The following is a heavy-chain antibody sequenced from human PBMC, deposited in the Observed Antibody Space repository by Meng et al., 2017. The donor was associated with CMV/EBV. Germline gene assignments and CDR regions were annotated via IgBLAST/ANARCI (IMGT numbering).Heavy chain of an antibody. CDR2: IWYDGSNK. Sequence: GESLKISCAASRFTFSSYGMHWVRQAPGKGLEWVAVIWYDGSNKYYADSVKGRFTISRDNSKNTLYLQMNSPRAEDTAVYYCAKDLIAAAGRAYYYGMDVWGPGATVTVSS. D-gene: IGHD6-13*01. CDR1: RFTFSSYG. V-gene: IGHV3-33*06. J-gene: IGHJ6*02. CDR3: AKDLIAAAGRAYYYGMDV.